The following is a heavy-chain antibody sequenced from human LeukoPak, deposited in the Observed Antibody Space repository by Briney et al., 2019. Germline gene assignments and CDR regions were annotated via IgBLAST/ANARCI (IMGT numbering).Heavy chain of an antibody. J-gene: IGHJ6*02. Sequence: ASVKVSCQASGYTFTGYYMHWVRQAPGQGLEWMGWINPNSGGTNYAQKFQGRVTMTRDTSISTAYMELSRLRSDDTAVYYCAKSLEPRAGRFPRGSMDVWGQGTRSPSP. CDR3: AKSLEPRAGRFPRGSMDV. CDR2: INPNSGGT. CDR1: GYTFTGYY. D-gene: IGHD6-19*01. V-gene: IGHV1-2*02.